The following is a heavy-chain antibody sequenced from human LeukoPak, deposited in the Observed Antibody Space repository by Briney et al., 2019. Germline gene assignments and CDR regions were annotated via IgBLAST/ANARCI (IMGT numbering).Heavy chain of an antibody. Sequence: GGSLRLSCAASGFTFSSYGMHWVRQAPGKGLEWVAVIWYDGSNKYYADSVKGRFTISRDNSKNTLYLQMNSLRAEDTAVYYCARAGIAARRPNNWFDPWGQGTLVTVSS. CDR3: ARAGIAARRPNNWFDP. D-gene: IGHD6-6*01. CDR1: GFTFSSYG. CDR2: IWYDGSNK. V-gene: IGHV3-33*01. J-gene: IGHJ5*02.